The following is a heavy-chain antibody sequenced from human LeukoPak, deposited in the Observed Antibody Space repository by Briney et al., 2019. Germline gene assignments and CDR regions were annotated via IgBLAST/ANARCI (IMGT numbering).Heavy chain of an antibody. Sequence: GGSLRLSCAASGFTFSSYGMHWVRQAPGKGLEWVAFIRYDGSNKYYADSVKGRFTISRDNSKNTLYLQMNSLRAEDTAVYYCAKDLDSSSWYTSSGAFDIWGQGTMVIVSS. CDR1: GFTFSSYG. CDR2: IRYDGSNK. J-gene: IGHJ3*02. D-gene: IGHD6-13*01. V-gene: IGHV3-30*02. CDR3: AKDLDSSSWYTSSGAFDI.